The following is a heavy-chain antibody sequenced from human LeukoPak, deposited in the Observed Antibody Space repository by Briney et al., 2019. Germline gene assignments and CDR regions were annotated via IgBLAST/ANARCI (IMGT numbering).Heavy chain of an antibody. CDR2: ISWNSGSI. Sequence: GRSLRLSCAASGFTFDDYAMPWVRHAPGKGLEWVSGISWNSGSIGYADSVKGRFTISRDNAKNSLYLQMNSLRAEVTALYYCAKDKAWGQGTLVTVSS. CDR3: AKDKA. J-gene: IGHJ4*02. CDR1: GFTFDDYA. V-gene: IGHV3-9*01.